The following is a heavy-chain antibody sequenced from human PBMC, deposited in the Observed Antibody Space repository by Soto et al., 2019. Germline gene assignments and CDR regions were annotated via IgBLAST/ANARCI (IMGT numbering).Heavy chain of an antibody. CDR3: ARPGYSSGWLTPSDYYGMDV. D-gene: IGHD6-19*01. CDR1: GGSISSRSYY. V-gene: IGHV4-39*01. J-gene: IGHJ6*02. Sequence: SETLSLTCTVAGGSISSRSYYWGWIRQPPGKGLEWIGSIYYSGSTYYNPSLKSRVTISVDTSKNQFSLKLSSVTAADTAVYYCARPGYSSGWLTPSDYYGMDVWGQGTTVTVS. CDR2: IYYSGST.